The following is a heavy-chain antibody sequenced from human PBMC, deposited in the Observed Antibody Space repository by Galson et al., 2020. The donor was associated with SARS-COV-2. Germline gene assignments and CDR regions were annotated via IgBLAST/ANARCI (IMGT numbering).Heavy chain of an antibody. D-gene: IGHD2-8*02. CDR1: GGTFSSYA. CDR3: ARGGWSTSSRGYYYYYMDV. V-gene: IGHV1-69*13. J-gene: IGHJ6*03. CDR2: IIPIFGTA. Sequence: SVKVSCKASGGTFSSYAISWVRQTPGQGLEWMGGIIPIFGTANYAQRFQGRVTITADESTSTAYMELSSLTSEDTAVYYCARGGWSTSSRGYYYYYMDVWGKGTTVTVSS.